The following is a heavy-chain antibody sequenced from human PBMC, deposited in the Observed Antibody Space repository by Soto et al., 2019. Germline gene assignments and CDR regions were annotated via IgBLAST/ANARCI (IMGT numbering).Heavy chain of an antibody. CDR1: GGSISNGGYY. CDR2: IYYTGNT. V-gene: IGHV4-31*03. D-gene: IGHD3-22*01. CDR3: ARVGRISNGGYLDY. Sequence: TSETLSLTCTVSGGSISNGGYYWTWIRRHPGKGLEWIGYIYYTGNTYYNPSLKSRLTISVDTSKNQFSLKLSSVTAADTAVYYCARVGRISNGGYLDYWGQGTLVTVSS. J-gene: IGHJ4*02.